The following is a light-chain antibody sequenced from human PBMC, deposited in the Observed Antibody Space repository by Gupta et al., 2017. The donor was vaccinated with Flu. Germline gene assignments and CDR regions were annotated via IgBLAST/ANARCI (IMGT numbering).Light chain of an antibody. CDR2: GVT. V-gene: IGLV2-8*01. CDR3: SSHAGKNDVI. J-gene: IGLJ2*01. CDR1: STFAGGYDY. Sequence: SCSVSSTFAGGYDYVSWYRQYPGKAPELMIYGVTRRPSGIPDRFSGSKSGNTASLTVSVLPADAGAHSYCSSHAGKNDVIFGGGI.